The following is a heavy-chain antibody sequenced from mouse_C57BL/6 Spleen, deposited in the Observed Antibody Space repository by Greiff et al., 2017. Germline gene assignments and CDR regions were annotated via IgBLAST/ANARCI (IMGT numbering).Heavy chain of an antibody. J-gene: IGHJ2*01. CDR3: ARSYYGNSFDY. D-gene: IGHD2-10*01. V-gene: IGHV1-80*01. Sequence: VHLVESGAELVKPGASVKISCKASGYAFSSYWMNWVKQRPGKGLEWIGQIYPGDGDTNYNGKFKGKATLTADKSSSTAYMQLSSLTSEDSAVYFCARSYYGNSFDYWGQGTTLTVSS. CDR1: GYAFSSYW. CDR2: IYPGDGDT.